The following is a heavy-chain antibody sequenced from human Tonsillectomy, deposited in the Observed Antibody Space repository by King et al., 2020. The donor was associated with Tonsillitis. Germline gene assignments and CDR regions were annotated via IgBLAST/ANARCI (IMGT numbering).Heavy chain of an antibody. CDR1: GFTFSSYS. J-gene: IGHJ5*02. Sequence: VQLVESGGGLVKPGGSLRLSCAASGFTFSSYSMNWVRQAPGKGLEWVSSISSSSIYIYYADSVKGRFTISRDNAKNSLYLQMNSLRAEDTAVYYCARGEPRIAARHITFDPWGQGTLVTVSS. D-gene: IGHD6-6*01. V-gene: IGHV3-21*01. CDR3: ARGEPRIAARHITFDP. CDR2: ISSSSIYI.